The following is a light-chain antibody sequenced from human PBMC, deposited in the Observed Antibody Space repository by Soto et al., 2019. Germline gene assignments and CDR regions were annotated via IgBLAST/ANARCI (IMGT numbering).Light chain of an antibody. CDR2: LAS. V-gene: IGKV1-39*01. J-gene: IGKJ5*01. CDR3: QQSSSSLT. CDR1: QSIHNY. Sequence: DIQMTQSPSSLSASVGDRVTITCRASQSIHNYLSWYQQKPGKAPKSLIYLASFLQSGVPSRFSGSGSGTEFTLTISSLQPDDFATYYCQQSSSSLTFGQGTRLEIK.